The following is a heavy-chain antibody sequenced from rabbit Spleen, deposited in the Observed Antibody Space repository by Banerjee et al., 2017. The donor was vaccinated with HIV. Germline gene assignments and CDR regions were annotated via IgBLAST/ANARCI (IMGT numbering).Heavy chain of an antibody. D-gene: IGHD5-1*01. CDR3: ARGDVGGVGNYVVSLNL. V-gene: IGHV1S45*01. CDR1: GFSFSSSYD. J-gene: IGHJ4*01. Sequence: QEQLVESGGGLVQPGGSLKLSCTASGFSFSSSYDMCWVRQAPGKGLEWIGCIYTGNGKTYYASWAKGRFTISKTSSTTVTLQMTSLTAADKATYFCARGDVGGVGNYVVSLNLWGQGTLVTVS. CDR2: IYTGNGKT.